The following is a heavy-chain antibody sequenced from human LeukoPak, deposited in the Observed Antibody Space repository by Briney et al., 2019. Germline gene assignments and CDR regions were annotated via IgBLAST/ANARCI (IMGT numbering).Heavy chain of an antibody. V-gene: IGHV3-23*01. J-gene: IGHJ4*02. CDR1: GFTFTSYA. CDR2: ISASGATT. D-gene: IGHD1-26*01. CDR3: ARGTVGGSYFDY. Sequence: GGSLRLSCAASGFTFTSYAMNWVRQAPGKGLEWVSVISASGATTDYADSVKGRFTISRDNAKNSLYLQMNSLRAEDTAVYYCARGTVGGSYFDYWGQGTLVTVSS.